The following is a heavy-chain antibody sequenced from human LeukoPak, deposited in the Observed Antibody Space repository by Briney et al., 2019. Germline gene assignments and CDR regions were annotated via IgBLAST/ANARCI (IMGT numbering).Heavy chain of an antibody. CDR1: GFTFSGYW. V-gene: IGHV3-7*04. Sequence: GGSLRLSCAASGFTFSGYWMSWVRQAPGKGLEWVANIKQDGSEKYYVDSVKGRFTISRDNAKKSLYLQMNSLRAEDTAVYYCARILWFGETYFDYWGQGTLVTVSS. CDR2: IKQDGSEK. CDR3: ARILWFGETYFDY. J-gene: IGHJ4*02. D-gene: IGHD3-10*01.